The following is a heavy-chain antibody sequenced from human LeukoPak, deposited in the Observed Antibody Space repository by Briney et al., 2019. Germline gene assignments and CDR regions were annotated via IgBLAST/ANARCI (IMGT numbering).Heavy chain of an antibody. Sequence: GGSLRLSCAASGFTFSSYEMNWVRQAPGKGLEWVSYISSSGSTIYYADSVKGRFTISRDNAKNSLHLQMNSLRAEDTAVYYCARGTGTTGFCFFVWGQGTLVTVSS. CDR1: GFTFSSYE. V-gene: IGHV3-48*03. CDR3: ARGTGTTGFCFFV. CDR2: ISSSGSTI. J-gene: IGHJ4*02. D-gene: IGHD1-7*01.